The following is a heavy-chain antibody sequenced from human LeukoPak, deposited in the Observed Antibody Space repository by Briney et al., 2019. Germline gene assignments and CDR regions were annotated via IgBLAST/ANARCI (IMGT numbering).Heavy chain of an antibody. V-gene: IGHV3-7*01. D-gene: IGHD1-7*01. CDR3: ARNLFSRFGTSPFGY. CDR2: IKQDGSEK. CDR1: GFTFTNNF. J-gene: IGHJ4*02. Sequence: PGGSLRLSCAASGFTFTNNFMSWVRQVPGKGLEWVANIKQDGSEKTYADSVRGRFTIFRDNAKDSVYLQMNSLRAEDTAVYYCARNLFSRFGTSPFGYWGQGTLVTVSS.